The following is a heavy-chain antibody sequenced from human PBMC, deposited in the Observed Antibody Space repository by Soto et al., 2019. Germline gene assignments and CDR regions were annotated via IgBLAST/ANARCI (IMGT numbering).Heavy chain of an antibody. CDR1: GYTSTSYD. Sequence: ASVKVSCKASGYTSTSYDINWVRQATGQGLEWMGWMNPNSGNTGYAQKFQGRVTMTRNTSISTAYMELSSLRSEDTAVYYCARVYGSGSYSRYYYYMDVWGKGTTVTVSS. V-gene: IGHV1-8*01. D-gene: IGHD3-10*01. CDR3: ARVYGSGSYSRYYYYMDV. CDR2: MNPNSGNT. J-gene: IGHJ6*03.